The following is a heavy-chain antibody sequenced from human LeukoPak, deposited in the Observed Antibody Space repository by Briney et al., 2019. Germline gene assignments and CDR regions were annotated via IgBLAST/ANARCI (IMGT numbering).Heavy chain of an antibody. CDR2: IFYTGST. D-gene: IGHD4-17*01. V-gene: IGHV4-31*03. Sequence: PSETLSLTCTVSGASISSGGYYWTWIRQHPGQGLEWIGYIFYTGSTYYNPSLKSRVTISADTSKNQFSLKLSSVTAADTAVYYCAGRQRWPFDYWGQGTLVTVSS. CDR1: GASISSGGYY. J-gene: IGHJ4*02. CDR3: AGRQRWPFDY.